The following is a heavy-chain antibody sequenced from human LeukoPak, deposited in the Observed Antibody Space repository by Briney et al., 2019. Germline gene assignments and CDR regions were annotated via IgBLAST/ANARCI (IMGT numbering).Heavy chain of an antibody. CDR1: GFTVSSNY. CDR3: ARAVQFRRPYYYYYMDV. V-gene: IGHV3-53*01. D-gene: IGHD4-17*01. J-gene: IGHJ6*03. Sequence: GGSLRLSCAASGFTVSSNYMSWVRQAPGKGLEWVSVIYSGGSTYYADSVKGRFTISRDNSKNTLYLQMNSLRAEDTAVYYCARAVQFRRPYYYYYMDVRGKGTTVTVSS. CDR2: IYSGGST.